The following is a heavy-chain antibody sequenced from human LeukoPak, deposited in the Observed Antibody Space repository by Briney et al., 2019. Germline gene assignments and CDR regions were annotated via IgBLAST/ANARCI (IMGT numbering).Heavy chain of an antibody. Sequence: PGGSLRLSCAASGFTFTTYAMHWVRQAPGKGLEWVALISYDGSDKYYADSVKGRFTISRDNSKNTLYLHMNRLRAEDTAVYYCAKDPNRYDSSIYYCAYWGQGTLVTVSS. V-gene: IGHV3-30*04. D-gene: IGHD3-22*01. CDR3: AKDPNRYDSSIYYCAY. CDR1: GFTFTTYA. J-gene: IGHJ4*02. CDR2: ISYDGSDK.